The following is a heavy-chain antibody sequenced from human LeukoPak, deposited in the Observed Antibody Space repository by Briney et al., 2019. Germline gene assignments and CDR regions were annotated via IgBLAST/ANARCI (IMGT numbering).Heavy chain of an antibody. V-gene: IGHV3-7*01. CDR3: ARLSEQQDYFDC. CDR2: INQDGSEK. J-gene: IGHJ4*02. D-gene: IGHD6-13*01. Sequence: GGSLRLSCAASGFTFSRYWMSWVGQAPGKGLEWVANINQDGSEKYYVGSVKGRFTISRDNAKNSLYLQMNSLRAEDTAVYYCARLSEQQDYFDCWGQGALVTVSS. CDR1: GFTFSRYW.